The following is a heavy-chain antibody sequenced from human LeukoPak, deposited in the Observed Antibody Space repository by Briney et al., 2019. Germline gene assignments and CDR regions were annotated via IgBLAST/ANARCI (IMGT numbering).Heavy chain of an antibody. CDR3: AKDGIRAFEAFDI. CDR2: ITSTSSYI. J-gene: IGHJ3*02. CDR1: GFTFSSYN. Sequence: GGSLRLSCAASGFTFSSYNMNWVRQAPGKGPEWVSSITSTSSYIYYADSVKGRFTISRDNAKNSLYLQMNSLRAEDTAVYYCAKDGIRAFEAFDIWGQGTMVTVSS. V-gene: IGHV3-21*04. D-gene: IGHD3-3*02.